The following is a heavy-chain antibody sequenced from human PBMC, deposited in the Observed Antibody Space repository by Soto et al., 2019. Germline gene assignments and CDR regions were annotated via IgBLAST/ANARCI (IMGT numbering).Heavy chain of an antibody. D-gene: IGHD4-17*01. V-gene: IGHV1-69*13. Sequence: SVKVSCKASGGTFSSYAISWVRQAPGQGLEWMGGIIPIFGTANYAQKFQGRVTITADGSTSTAYMELSSLRSEDTAVYYCARSVTTGDYYYYGMDVWGQGTTVTVSS. CDR1: GGTFSSYA. CDR2: IIPIFGTA. CDR3: ARSVTTGDYYYYGMDV. J-gene: IGHJ6*02.